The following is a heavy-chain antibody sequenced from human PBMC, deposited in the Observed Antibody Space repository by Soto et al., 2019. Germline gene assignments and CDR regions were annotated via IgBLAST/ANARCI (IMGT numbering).Heavy chain of an antibody. D-gene: IGHD6-6*01. CDR3: ARGYSSWSPYGYYGMDV. CDR2: IWYDGSNK. V-gene: IGHV3-33*01. CDR1: GFTFSSYG. J-gene: IGHJ6*02. Sequence: GGSLRLSCAASGFTFSSYGMHWVRQAPGKGLEWVAVIWYDGSNKYYADSVKGRFNISRDNSKNTLYLQMNSLRAEDTAVYYCARGYSSWSPYGYYGMDVWGQGTTVTVSS.